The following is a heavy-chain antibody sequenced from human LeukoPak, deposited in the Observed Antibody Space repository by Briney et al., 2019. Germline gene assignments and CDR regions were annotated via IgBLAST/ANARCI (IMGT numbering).Heavy chain of an antibody. V-gene: IGHV4-31*03. CDR2: IYYSGST. J-gene: IGHJ5*02. Sequence: PSETLSLTCTVSGGSISSGGYYWSWIRQYPGKGLEWIGYIYYSGSTYYNPSLKSRVTISVDTSKNQFSLKLSSVTAADTAVYYCARGLGYCSSTSCAPFPNWSDPWGQGTLVTVSS. D-gene: IGHD2-2*01. CDR3: ARGLGYCSSTSCAPFPNWSDP. CDR1: GGSISSGGYY.